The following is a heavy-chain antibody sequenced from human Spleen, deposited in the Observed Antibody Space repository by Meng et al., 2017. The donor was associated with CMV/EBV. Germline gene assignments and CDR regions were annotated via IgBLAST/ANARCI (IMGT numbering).Heavy chain of an antibody. V-gene: IGHV1-2*02. CDR1: GYTFIGYY. J-gene: IGHJ3*02. CDR3: PGGLVDWELPRADDAFDI. Sequence: ASVKVSCKASGYTFIGYYMHWVRQAPGQGLEWMGWINPYSGGTNYAQKFQGRVTMTRDTSISTAYMELSRLISDDTAVYYCPGGLVDWELPRADDAFDIWGQGTMVTVSS. D-gene: IGHD1-26*01. CDR2: INPYSGGT.